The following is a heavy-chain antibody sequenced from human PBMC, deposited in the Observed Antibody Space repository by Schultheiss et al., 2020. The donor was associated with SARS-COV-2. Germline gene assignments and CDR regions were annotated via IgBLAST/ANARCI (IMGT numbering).Heavy chain of an antibody. CDR3: AREPSWAPVTTD. D-gene: IGHD4-17*01. V-gene: IGHV3-33*01. Sequence: GESLKISCVVSGFTFDKYGMHWVRQAPGKGLEWVAVMWFDGTNKYYGDSVKGRFTISRDNSKNTLYLQMNSLRAEDTAVYYCAREPSWAPVTTDWGQGTLVTVSS. CDR1: GFTFDKYG. J-gene: IGHJ4*02. CDR2: MWFDGTNK.